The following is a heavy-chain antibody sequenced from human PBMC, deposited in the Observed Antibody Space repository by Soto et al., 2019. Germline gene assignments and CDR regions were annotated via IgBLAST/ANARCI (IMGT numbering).Heavy chain of an antibody. CDR1: GYTLTSYG. D-gene: IGHD2-2*02. CDR3: ARDDYCSSTSCYTAWFDY. J-gene: IGHJ4*02. CDR2: ISAYNGNT. V-gene: IGHV1-18*01. Sequence: ASVKVSCKASGYTLTSYGISWVRQAPGQGLEWMGWISAYNGNTNYAQKLQGRVTMTTDTSTSTAYMELRSLRSDDTAVYYCARDDYCSSTSCYTAWFDYWGQGTLVTVSS.